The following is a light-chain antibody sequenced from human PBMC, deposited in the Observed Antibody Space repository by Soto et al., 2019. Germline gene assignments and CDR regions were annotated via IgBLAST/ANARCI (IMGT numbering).Light chain of an antibody. V-gene: IGLV2-14*03. Sequence: QSALTQPASVSGSPGQSITMSCTGTSSDVGAYHSVAWYQQHPGRAPKLMIYDVSNRPSGVSNRFSGSKSGNTASLTISGLQAEDEANYYCSSYASSHALVFGGGTQLTVL. J-gene: IGLJ7*01. CDR3: SSYASSHALV. CDR1: SSDVGAYHS. CDR2: DVS.